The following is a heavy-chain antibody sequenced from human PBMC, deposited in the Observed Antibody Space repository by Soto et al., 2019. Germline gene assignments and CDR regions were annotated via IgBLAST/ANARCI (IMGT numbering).Heavy chain of an antibody. D-gene: IGHD1-26*01. V-gene: IGHV3-23*01. CDR2: ISGSGGST. J-gene: IGHJ4*02. Sequence: ELQLLESGGGLVQPGGSLRLSCAASGFTFSSYAMSWVRQAPGKGLEWVSAISGSGGSTYYADSVKGRFTISRDNSKNTLYLQMNSLRAEDTAVYYCTHGWYSAPFDYWGQGTLVTVSS. CDR3: THGWYSAPFDY. CDR1: GFTFSSYA.